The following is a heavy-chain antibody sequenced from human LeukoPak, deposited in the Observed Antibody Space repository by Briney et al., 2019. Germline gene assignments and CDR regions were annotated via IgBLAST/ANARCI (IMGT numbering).Heavy chain of an antibody. CDR1: GFTFSSYW. CDR3: VRDVWGDRDSYFDY. J-gene: IGHJ4*02. Sequence: GGSLRLSCAASGFTFSSYWMHWVGQAPGKGLAWVSRINSDGRSTSYADSAKGRFTISRDNAKNTLYLQMDSLRAEDTAVYYCVRDVWGDRDSYFDYWGQGTLVTVSS. CDR2: INSDGRST. D-gene: IGHD2-21*01. V-gene: IGHV3-74*01.